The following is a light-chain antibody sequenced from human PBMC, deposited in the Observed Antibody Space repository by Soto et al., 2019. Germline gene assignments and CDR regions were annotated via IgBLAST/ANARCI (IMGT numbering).Light chain of an antibody. CDR3: QHYNGYPYT. CDR1: QSINNC. V-gene: IGKV1-5*01. CDR2: DVF. Sequence: DIQMTQSPSTLSASIGDRVTITCRASQSINNCLAWYQQRPGQAPPLLIYDVFRLGTGVPSRFSGSGSGTEFTLTISSLQAEDFATYFCQHYNGYPYTFGPGTKLEI. J-gene: IGKJ2*01.